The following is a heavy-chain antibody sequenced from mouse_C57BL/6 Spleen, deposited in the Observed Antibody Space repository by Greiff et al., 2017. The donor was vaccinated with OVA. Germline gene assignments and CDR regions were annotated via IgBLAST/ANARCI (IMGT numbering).Heavy chain of an antibody. J-gene: IGHJ3*01. CDR1: GFTFNTYA. D-gene: IGHD2-2*01. V-gene: IGHV10-3*01. Sequence: EVMLVESGGGLVQPKGSLKLSCAASGFTFNTYAMHWVRQAPGKGVEWVARIRSKSSNYATYYADSVKDRFTISRDDSQSMLYLQMNNLKTEDTAMYYCVRDRGGYYGYDEFAYWGQGTLVTVSA. CDR2: IRSKSSNYAT. CDR3: VRDRGGYYGYDEFAY.